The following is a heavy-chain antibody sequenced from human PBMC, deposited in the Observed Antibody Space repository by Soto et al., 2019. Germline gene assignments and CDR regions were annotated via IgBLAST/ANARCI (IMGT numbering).Heavy chain of an antibody. V-gene: IGHV3-23*01. Sequence: PGGSLRLSCAASGFTFSSYAMSWVRQAPGKGLEWVSAISGSGGSTYYADSVKGRFTISRDNSKNTLYLQMNSLRAEDTAVYYCAKDYEDYSNYNLKENWFDPWGQGTLVTVSS. J-gene: IGHJ5*02. CDR2: ISGSGGST. CDR1: GFTFSSYA. D-gene: IGHD4-4*01. CDR3: AKDYEDYSNYNLKENWFDP.